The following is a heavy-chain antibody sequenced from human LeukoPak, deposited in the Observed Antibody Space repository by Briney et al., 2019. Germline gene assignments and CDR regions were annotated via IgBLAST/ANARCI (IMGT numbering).Heavy chain of an antibody. J-gene: IGHJ4*02. CDR2: IIPIFGTA. D-gene: IGHD2-2*02. Sequence: ASVKVSCKASGYTFTGYYMHWVRQAPGQGLEWMGGIIPIFGTANYAQKFQGRVTITADESTSTAYMELSSLRSEDTAVYYCARERYCSSTSCYTLGSYYFDYWGQGTLVTVSS. V-gene: IGHV1-69*13. CDR1: GYTFTGYY. CDR3: ARERYCSSTSCYTLGSYYFDY.